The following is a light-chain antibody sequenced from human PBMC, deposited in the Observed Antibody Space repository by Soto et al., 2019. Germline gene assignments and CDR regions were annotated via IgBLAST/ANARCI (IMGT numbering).Light chain of an antibody. V-gene: IGKV1-17*03. CDR3: LQHKSFRWT. CDR2: SAS. CDR1: QGISNY. J-gene: IGKJ1*01. Sequence: DIQMTQSPSAMSASVGDRVTITCRASQGISNYLAWFQQKPGQVPKRLIYSASTLQIGVPSRFSGSGSGTEFTLTISSLQPEDFATYFCLQHKSFRWTFGQGTKGDIK.